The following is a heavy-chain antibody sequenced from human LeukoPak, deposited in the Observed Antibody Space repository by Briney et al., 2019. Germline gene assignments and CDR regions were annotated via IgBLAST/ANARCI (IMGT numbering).Heavy chain of an antibody. CDR3: ATGSGSYLDYYYYYMDV. V-gene: IGHV1-8*01. Sequence: ASVKVSCKASVYTFTSYDIDWVRQATVQGLEWMGWVKPNSGNTGYAQKFQGRVTMTRNTSISTAYMELSSLRSEDTAVYYCATGSGSYLDYYYYYMDVWGKGTTVTISS. D-gene: IGHD3-10*01. CDR2: VKPNSGNT. CDR1: VYTFTSYD. J-gene: IGHJ6*03.